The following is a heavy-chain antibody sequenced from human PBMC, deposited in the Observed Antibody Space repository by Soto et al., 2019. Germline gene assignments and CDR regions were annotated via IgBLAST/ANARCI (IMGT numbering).Heavy chain of an antibody. D-gene: IGHD5-12*01. CDR2: IWYDGGYK. J-gene: IGHJ4*02. V-gene: IGHV3-33*01. CDR1: GFTFSNYG. CDR3: ASDQSGYNHLGDD. Sequence: QVQLVESGGGVVQPGRSLRLSCAASGFTFSNYGMHWVRQAPGKGLEWVAVIWYDGGYKYADSVKGRFTISRDNSKNTLYLHMNSLRVEDTAVYYWASDQSGYNHLGDDWGQGTLVTVSS.